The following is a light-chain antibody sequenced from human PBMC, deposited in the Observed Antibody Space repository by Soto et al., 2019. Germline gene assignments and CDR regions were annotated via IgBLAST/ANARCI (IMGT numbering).Light chain of an antibody. CDR3: HQYGSSPRT. V-gene: IGKV3-20*01. CDR1: QSVSSNY. J-gene: IGKJ1*01. CDR2: GAS. Sequence: EVVLTQSPGTLSLSPGERATLSCRASQSVSSNYITWYQQKPGQAPRRLIFGASSRATGIPDRFSGRGSGTDFTLTISSLEPEDFAVYYCHQYGSSPRTFGPGTKVDIK.